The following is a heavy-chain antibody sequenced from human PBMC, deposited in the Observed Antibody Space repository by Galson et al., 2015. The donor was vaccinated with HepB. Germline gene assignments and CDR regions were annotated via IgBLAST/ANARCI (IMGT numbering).Heavy chain of an antibody. CDR3: ARWYCSSASCPYFVFFGMDV. D-gene: IGHD2-2*01. J-gene: IGHJ6*02. V-gene: IGHV3-48*03. CDR1: GFTFSNYE. Sequence: LRLSCAASGFTFSNYEMNWVRQAPGKGLEWVSCISDSGSNTVYTDSVKGRFTISRDNVKNSLYLQMNSLRAEDTAVYYCARWYCSSASCPYFVFFGMDVWGPGTTVTVSS. CDR2: ISDSGSNT.